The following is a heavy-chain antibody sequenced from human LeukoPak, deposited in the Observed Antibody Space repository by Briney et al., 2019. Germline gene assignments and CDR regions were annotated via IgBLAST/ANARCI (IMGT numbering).Heavy chain of an antibody. D-gene: IGHD3-10*01. J-gene: IGHJ3*01. V-gene: IGHV1-2*02. CDR1: GYTFTDYS. CDR2: IRPNSGAT. CDR3: ARQRGGDAFDL. Sequence: PLASVTVSCKTSGYTFTDYSIHWVRQAPGQGLECLGWIRPNSGATDYAQGFQGRVTMTTDTSISAAYMDLSRLTSDDTAIYYCARQRGGDAFDLWGQGTMVTVSS.